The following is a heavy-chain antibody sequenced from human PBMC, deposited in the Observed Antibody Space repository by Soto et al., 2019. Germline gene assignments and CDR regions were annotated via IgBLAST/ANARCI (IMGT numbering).Heavy chain of an antibody. D-gene: IGHD2-2*01. J-gene: IGHJ4*02. CDR3: ATFYGGDCTTTTCYGDFDY. CDR1: GGIFNRYS. CDR2: IIPLFGIT. Sequence: QVQLVQSGAEVKKPGSSVKVSSKASGGIFNRYSVSWVRQAPGQGLEWMGRIIPLFGITNYAQKFQGRVMITTDKSTNTAYMEVNGLRSEDTALYYCATFYGGDCTTTTCYGDFDYWGQGTLVTVTS. V-gene: IGHV1-69*02.